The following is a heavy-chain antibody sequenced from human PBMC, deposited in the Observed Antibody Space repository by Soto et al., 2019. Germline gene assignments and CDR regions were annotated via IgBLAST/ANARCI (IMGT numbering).Heavy chain of an antibody. D-gene: IGHD1-26*01. J-gene: IGHJ6*02. CDR3: ARDRFSGSYYYAYYYYGMDV. Sequence: GGSLRLSCAASGFTFSSYGMHWVRQAPGKGLEWVAVIWYDGSNKYYADSVKGRFTISRDNSKNTLYLQMNSLRAEDTAVYYCARDRFSGSYYYAYYYYGMDVWGQGTTVTVSS. CDR2: IWYDGSNK. CDR1: GFTFSSYG. V-gene: IGHV3-33*01.